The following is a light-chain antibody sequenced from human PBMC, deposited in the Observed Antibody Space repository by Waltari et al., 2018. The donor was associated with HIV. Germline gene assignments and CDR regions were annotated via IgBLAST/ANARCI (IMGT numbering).Light chain of an antibody. Sequence: DIQMTQFPSSLSASIGDRVTITCRSSQIISKSLNWFQQKPGKAPQLLIYAGTTLQRGVPSRCSGSVSGTVFTLTISSLQVDDFATYFCQQGFMIPLTFGPGTKVD. J-gene: IGKJ3*01. CDR3: QQGFMIPLT. CDR2: AGT. V-gene: IGKV1-39*01. CDR1: QIISKS.